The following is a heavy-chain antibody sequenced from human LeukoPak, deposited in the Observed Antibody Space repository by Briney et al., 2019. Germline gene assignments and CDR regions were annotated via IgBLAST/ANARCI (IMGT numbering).Heavy chain of an antibody. Sequence: GGSLRLSCAASGFAFSDYYMNWIRQAPGKGLEWISYISSSASIISYADSAKGRFTISRDNAKNSLYLQMNSLRVEDTAVYYCARAPYSSSWYYFDLWGQGTLVTVSS. J-gene: IGHJ4*02. D-gene: IGHD6-13*01. CDR2: ISSSASII. CDR1: GFAFSDYY. CDR3: ARAPYSSSWYYFDL. V-gene: IGHV3-11*01.